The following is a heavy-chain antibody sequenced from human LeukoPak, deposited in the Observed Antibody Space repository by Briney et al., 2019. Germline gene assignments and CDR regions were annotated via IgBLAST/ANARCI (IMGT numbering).Heavy chain of an antibody. CDR2: IGPDGSGP. CDR3: ARFSSTWYVAFDM. V-gene: IGHV3-7*01. J-gene: IGHJ3*02. CDR1: GFTAGFTFSTSY. Sequence: PGGSLRLSCETSGFTAGFTFSTSYMTWVRQAPGMGLEWVAEIGPDGSGPVYVDSVKGRFTISRDNAKNSLYLHMNSLRAEDTALYYCARFSSTWYVAFDMWGQGTMVTVSS. D-gene: IGHD6-13*01.